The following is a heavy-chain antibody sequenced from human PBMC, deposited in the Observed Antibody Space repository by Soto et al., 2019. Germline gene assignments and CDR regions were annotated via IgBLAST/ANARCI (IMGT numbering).Heavy chain of an antibody. D-gene: IGHD1-20*01. CDR2: VFFSGST. J-gene: IGHJ4*02. CDR3: VRGQPIYNWIY. CDR1: GGSINSDY. Sequence: SETLSLTCTVSGGSINSDYWSWIRQSPGKGLEWIGYVFFSGSTNYNHSFKSRVTISVDTSKNQIYLRVTSVTAADTAVYYCVRGQPIYNWIYWGQGTLVTVSS. V-gene: IGHV4-59*01.